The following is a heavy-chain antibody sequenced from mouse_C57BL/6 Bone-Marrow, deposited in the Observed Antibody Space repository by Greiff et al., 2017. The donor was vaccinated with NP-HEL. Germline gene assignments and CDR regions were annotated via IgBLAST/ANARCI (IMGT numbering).Heavy chain of an antibody. J-gene: IGHJ4*01. CDR2: ISDGGSYT. Sequence: EVMLVESGGGLVKPGGSLKLSCAASGFTFSSYAMSWVRQTPEKRLEWVATISDGGSYTYYPDNVKGRFTISRDNAKNNLYLQMSHLKSEDTAMYYCARDVSANWDYAMDYWGQGTSVTVSS. CDR3: ARDVSANWDYAMDY. D-gene: IGHD4-1*01. V-gene: IGHV5-4*01. CDR1: GFTFSSYA.